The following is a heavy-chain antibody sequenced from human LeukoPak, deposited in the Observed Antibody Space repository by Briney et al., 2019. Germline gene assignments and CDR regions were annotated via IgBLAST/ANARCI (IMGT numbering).Heavy chain of an antibody. D-gene: IGHD3-22*01. J-gene: IGHJ4*02. CDR3: ARTNVYYYDSSDYYPYFDY. V-gene: IGHV1-18*01. CDR1: GYTFTSYG. CDR2: ISAYNGNT. Sequence: ASVKVSCKASGYTFTSYGISWVRQAPGQGLEWMGWISAYNGNTNYAQKLQGRVTMTADTSTSTAYMELRSLRSDDTAVYYCARTNVYYYDSSDYYPYFDYWGQGTLVTVSS.